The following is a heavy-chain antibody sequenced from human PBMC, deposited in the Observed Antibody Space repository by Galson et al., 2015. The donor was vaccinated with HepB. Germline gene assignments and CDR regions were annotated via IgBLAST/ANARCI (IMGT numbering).Heavy chain of an antibody. Sequence: SLRLSCAASGFTFSSYAMSWVRQAPGKGLEWVSAISGSGGSTYYADSVKGRFTISRDNSRSTLYLQMNSLRAEDTAVYYCAKVSWFGGKDPGDYWGQGTLVTVSS. V-gene: IGHV3-23*01. D-gene: IGHD3-10*01. J-gene: IGHJ4*02. CDR3: AKVSWFGGKDPGDY. CDR1: GFTFSSYA. CDR2: ISGSGGST.